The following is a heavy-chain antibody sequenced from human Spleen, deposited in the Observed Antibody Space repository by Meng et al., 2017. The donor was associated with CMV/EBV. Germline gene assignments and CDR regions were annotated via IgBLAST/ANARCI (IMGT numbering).Heavy chain of an antibody. CDR3: ARGEDYYDSSGYYSCYFDY. Sequence: SETLSLTCAVYGGSFSGYYWSWIRQPPGKGLEWIGEINHSGSTSYNPSLKSRVTISVDTSKNQFSLKLSSVTAADTAVYYCARGEDYYDSSGYYSCYFDYWGQGTLVTVSS. V-gene: IGHV4-34*01. D-gene: IGHD3-22*01. CDR1: GGSFSGYY. J-gene: IGHJ4*02. CDR2: INHSGST.